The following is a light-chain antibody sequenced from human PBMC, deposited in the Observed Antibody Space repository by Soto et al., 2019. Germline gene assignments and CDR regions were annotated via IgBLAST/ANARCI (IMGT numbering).Light chain of an antibody. Sequence: QSVLTQPPSVSGAPGQRVIISCTGSSSNMGAGYDVHWCQQLPGTAPQLLIYANNNRPSGVPDRFSGSKSGTSASLAITGLQAEDEADYYCQSFDSTLSVVFGGGTKVTVL. CDR1: SSNMGAGYD. CDR3: QSFDSTLSVV. V-gene: IGLV1-40*01. J-gene: IGLJ2*01. CDR2: ANN.